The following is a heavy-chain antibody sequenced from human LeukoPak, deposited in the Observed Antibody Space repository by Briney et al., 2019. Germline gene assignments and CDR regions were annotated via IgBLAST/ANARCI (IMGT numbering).Heavy chain of an antibody. CDR2: ISSSSSYI. Sequence: PGGSLRLSCAASGFTFSSYSMNWVRQAPGKGLEWVSSISSSSSYIYYADSVKGRFTISRDNAKNSLYLQMNSLRAEDTAVYYCAREGGSSWYESLDYWGQGTLVTVSS. V-gene: IGHV3-21*01. J-gene: IGHJ4*02. CDR1: GFTFSSYS. CDR3: AREGGSSWYESLDY. D-gene: IGHD6-13*01.